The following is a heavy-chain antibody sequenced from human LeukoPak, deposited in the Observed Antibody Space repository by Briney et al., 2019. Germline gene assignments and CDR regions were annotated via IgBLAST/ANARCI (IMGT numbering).Heavy chain of an antibody. J-gene: IGHJ4*02. D-gene: IGHD2-15*01. CDR2: ISGDGGST. V-gene: IGHV3-43*02. Sequence: GGSLRPSCAASGFTFDDYAMHWVRQAPGKGLEWVSLISGDGGSTYYADSVKGRFTISRDNSKNSLYLQMNSLRTEDTALYYCAKDMRDCSGGSCYSAFDYWGQGTLVTVSS. CDR1: GFTFDDYA. CDR3: AKDMRDCSGGSCYSAFDY.